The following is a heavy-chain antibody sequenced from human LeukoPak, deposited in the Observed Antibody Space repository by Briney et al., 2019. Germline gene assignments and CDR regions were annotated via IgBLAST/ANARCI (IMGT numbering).Heavy chain of an antibody. CDR2: ISGHSGNT. D-gene: IGHD7-27*01. CDR1: GYIFSNYG. J-gene: IGHJ5*02. Sequence: EASVKVSCKASGYIFSNYGITWVRQAPGHWLEWMGWISGHSGNTNYAQKFQDRATITTDTSTSTAYMELRSLRFDDTAVYYCARDFAWGSGGAPIDDNWLDPWGQGILVTVSS. V-gene: IGHV1-18*01. CDR3: ARDFAWGSGGAPIDDNWLDP.